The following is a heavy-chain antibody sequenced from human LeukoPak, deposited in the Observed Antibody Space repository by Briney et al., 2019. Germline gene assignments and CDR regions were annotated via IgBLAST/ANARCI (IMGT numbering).Heavy chain of an antibody. J-gene: IGHJ4*02. CDR2: ISAYNGNT. Sequence: GASVKVSCKASGYTFTSYGISWVRQAPGQGLEWMGWISAYNGNTNYAQKLQGRVTMTTDTSTSTAYMELSSLRSEDTAVYYCASSVRLGELSLDYWGQGTLVTVSS. CDR3: ASSVRLGELSLDY. CDR1: GYTFTSYG. D-gene: IGHD3-16*02. V-gene: IGHV1-18*01.